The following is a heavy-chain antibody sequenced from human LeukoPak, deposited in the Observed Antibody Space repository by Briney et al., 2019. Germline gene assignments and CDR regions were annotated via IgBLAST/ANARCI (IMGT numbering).Heavy chain of an antibody. CDR1: GGSISSYY. CDR3: ARDYYDSSGWFFGY. J-gene: IGHJ4*02. D-gene: IGHD3-22*01. CDR2: IYYSGST. Sequence: SSETLSLTCTVSGGSISSYYWNWIRQPPGKGLEWIGYIYYSGSTNYNPSLKSRVTISLDTSKNQFSLKLSSVTAADTAVYYCARDYYDSSGWFFGYWGQGTLVTVSS. V-gene: IGHV4-59*01.